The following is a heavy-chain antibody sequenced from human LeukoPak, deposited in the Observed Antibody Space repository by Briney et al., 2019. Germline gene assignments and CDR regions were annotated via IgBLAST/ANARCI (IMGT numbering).Heavy chain of an antibody. CDR3: ARVRYYYGSGSYYYYYYMDV. Sequence: SETLSLTCTLSGGSISSGDYYWSWIRQPPGKCLEWIGYIYYSGSTYYNPSLKSRVTISVDTSKNQFSLKLSSVTAADTAVYYCARVRYYYGSGSYYYYYYMDVWGKGTTVTVSS. J-gene: IGHJ6*03. CDR1: GGSISSGDYY. V-gene: IGHV4-30-4*08. CDR2: IYYSGST. D-gene: IGHD3-10*01.